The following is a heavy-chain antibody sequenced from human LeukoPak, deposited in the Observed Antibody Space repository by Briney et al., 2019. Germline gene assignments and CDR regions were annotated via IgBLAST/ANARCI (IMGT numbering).Heavy chain of an antibody. CDR2: MNPNSGNT. J-gene: IGHJ4*02. D-gene: IGHD2-15*01. V-gene: IGHV1-8*01. CDR1: GYTFTTYD. CDR3: ARVAGPIDY. Sequence: ASVKVSCKASGYTFTTYDINWVRQATGQGLEWMGWMNPNSGNTGYAHKFRGRATMTRNTAISTAYMELSSLRSDDTAVYFCARVAGPIDYWGQGTLVTVSS.